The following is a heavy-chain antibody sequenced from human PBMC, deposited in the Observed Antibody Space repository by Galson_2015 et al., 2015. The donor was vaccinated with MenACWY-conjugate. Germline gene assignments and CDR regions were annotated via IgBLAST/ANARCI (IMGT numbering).Heavy chain of an antibody. D-gene: IGHD6-19*01. V-gene: IGHV1-69*04. CDR2: IIPILGIA. CDR3: AREGGSGWSKPHSGYYGMDV. Sequence: SVKVSCKASGGTFSSYAISWVRQAPGQGLEWMGRIIPILGIANYAQKFQGRVTITADKSTSTAYMELSSLRSEDTAVYYCAREGGSGWSKPHSGYYGMDVGGQGTTVTVSS. CDR1: GGTFSSYA. J-gene: IGHJ6*02.